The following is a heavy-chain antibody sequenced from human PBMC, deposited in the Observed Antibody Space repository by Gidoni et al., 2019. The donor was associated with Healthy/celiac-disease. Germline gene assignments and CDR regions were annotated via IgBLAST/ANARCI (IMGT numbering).Heavy chain of an antibody. Sequence: QVQLVESGGGLVKPGGSLRLSCAASGFTFSDYYMSWIRQAPGKGREWVSYISSSGSTIYYADSVKGRFTISRDNAKISLYLQMNSLRAEDTAVYYCARENHYDFWSGYYTGCYFDYWGQGTLVTVSS. CDR3: ARENHYDFWSGYYTGCYFDY. CDR1: GFTFSDYY. V-gene: IGHV3-11*01. D-gene: IGHD3-3*01. CDR2: ISSSGSTI. J-gene: IGHJ4*02.